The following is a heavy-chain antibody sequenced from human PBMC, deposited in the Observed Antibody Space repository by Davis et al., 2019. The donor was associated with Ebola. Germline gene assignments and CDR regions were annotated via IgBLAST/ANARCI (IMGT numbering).Heavy chain of an antibody. Sequence: SVKVSCKASVGTFSSYAISWVRQAPGQGLEWMGRIIPILGIANYAQKFQGRVTITADKSTSTAYMELSSLRSEDTAVYYCARGMEYSGYDANYYYYGMDVWGQGTTVTVSS. CDR1: VGTFSSYA. CDR3: ARGMEYSGYDANYYYYGMDV. V-gene: IGHV1-69*04. J-gene: IGHJ6*02. CDR2: IIPILGIA. D-gene: IGHD5-12*01.